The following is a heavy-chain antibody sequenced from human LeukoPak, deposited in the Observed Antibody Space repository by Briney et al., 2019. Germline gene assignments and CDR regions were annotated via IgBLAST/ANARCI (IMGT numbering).Heavy chain of an antibody. D-gene: IGHD5-12*01. J-gene: IGHJ4*02. CDR1: GFTFSGYA. CDR2: ISASAGTT. Sequence: GGSLRLSCAASGFTFSGYAMSWVRQAPGKGLEWVSSISASAGTTYYADSVKRRFTISRDNSKNTLDLQMNSLRAEDTAVYYCAKDPASYEYYFDYWGQGTLVTVSS. CDR3: AKDPASYEYYFDY. V-gene: IGHV3-23*01.